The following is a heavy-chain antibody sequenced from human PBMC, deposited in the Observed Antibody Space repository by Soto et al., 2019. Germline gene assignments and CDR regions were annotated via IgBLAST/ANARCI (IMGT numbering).Heavy chain of an antibody. CDR3: ASPTSLRSPYYYYMDV. Sequence: GGSLRLSCAASGFTFSDYYMSWIRQAPGKGLEWVSYISSSGSTIYYADSVKGRFTISRDNAKNSLYLQMNSLRAEDTAVYYCASPTSLRSPYYYYMDVWGKGTTVTVSS. V-gene: IGHV3-11*01. D-gene: IGHD4-17*01. CDR2: ISSSGSTI. J-gene: IGHJ6*03. CDR1: GFTFSDYY.